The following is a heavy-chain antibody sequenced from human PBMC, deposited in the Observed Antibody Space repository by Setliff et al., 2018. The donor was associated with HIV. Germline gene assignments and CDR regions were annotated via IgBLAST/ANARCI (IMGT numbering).Heavy chain of an antibody. D-gene: IGHD2-2*01. CDR2: INLSGST. CDR3: AKVSLTGYCSTTSCPNWFDP. V-gene: IGHV4-34*01. CDR1: GGSFSGYY. J-gene: IGHJ5*02. Sequence: PSETLSLTCAVYGGSFSGYYWSWIRPPPGKGLEWIGEINLSGSTNYNPSLKSRVTISLDTSKTRFSLRLISVTAADTAVYYCAKVSLTGYCSTTSCPNWFDPWGQGTLVTVSS.